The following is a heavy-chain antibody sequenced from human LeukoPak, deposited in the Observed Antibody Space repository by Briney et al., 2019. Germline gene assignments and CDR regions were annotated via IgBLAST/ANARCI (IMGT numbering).Heavy chain of an antibody. CDR2: ISVNNGNT. D-gene: IGHD4-17*01. CDR3: ARDDYGDYHYYGVDV. V-gene: IGHV1-18*01. Sequence: ASEKVSCKASGYTFASYGISWVRQAPGQGLEWMGWISVNNGNTNYAQKLQGRVTMTTDTSTSTAYMELRSLGSDDTAVYYCARDDYGDYHYYGVDVWGQGTTVTVSS. J-gene: IGHJ6*02. CDR1: GYTFASYG.